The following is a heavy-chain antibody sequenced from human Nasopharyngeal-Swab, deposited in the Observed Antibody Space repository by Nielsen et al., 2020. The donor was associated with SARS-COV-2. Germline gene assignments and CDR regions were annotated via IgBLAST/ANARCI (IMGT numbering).Heavy chain of an antibody. CDR1: GGSFSGYY. Sequence: SETPSLTCAVYGGSFSGYYWSWIRQPPGKGLEWIGEINHSGSTNYNPSLKSRVTISVDTSKNQFSLKLSSVTAADTTVYYCARGLYSSSRYAAFYDYWGQGTLVTVSS. CDR2: INHSGST. J-gene: IGHJ4*02. CDR3: ARGLYSSSRYAAFYDY. V-gene: IGHV4-34*01. D-gene: IGHD6-13*01.